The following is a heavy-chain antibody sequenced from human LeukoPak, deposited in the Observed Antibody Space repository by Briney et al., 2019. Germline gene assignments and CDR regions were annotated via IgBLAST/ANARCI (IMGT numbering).Heavy chain of an antibody. CDR1: GFTFSSYS. CDR3: AKDRTVGASYWYFDL. Sequence: GGSLRLSCAASGFTFSSYSMNWVRQAPGKGLEWVSSISSSSSYIFYADSVKGRFTISRDNAKNSLYLQMNSLRAEDTAIYYCAKDRTVGASYWYFDLWGRGTLVTVSS. CDR2: ISSSSSYI. D-gene: IGHD1-26*01. J-gene: IGHJ2*01. V-gene: IGHV3-21*04.